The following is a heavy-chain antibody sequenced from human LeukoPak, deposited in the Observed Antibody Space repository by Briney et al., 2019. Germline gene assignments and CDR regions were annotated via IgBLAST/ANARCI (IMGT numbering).Heavy chain of an antibody. D-gene: IGHD6-13*01. Sequence: GGSLRLSCAASGFTLTSYAMSWVRQAPGKGLEWVSAISGSGSSTYYAESVKGRFTISRDNAKNSLYLQMNSLRAEDTAVYYCARESSSSSNDYWGQGTLVTVSS. CDR1: GFTLTSYA. V-gene: IGHV3-23*01. CDR2: ISGSGSST. J-gene: IGHJ4*02. CDR3: ARESSSSSNDY.